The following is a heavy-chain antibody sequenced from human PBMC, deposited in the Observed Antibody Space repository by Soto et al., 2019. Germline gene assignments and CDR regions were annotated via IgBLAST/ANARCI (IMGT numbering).Heavy chain of an antibody. CDR2: INHSGSS. V-gene: IGHV4-34*01. D-gene: IGHD3-10*01. Sequence: PXATLSLTFTVSGGSFRGYYWGWVRQPPGKGLEWIGEINHSGSSNYHPSLKSRVTISVATSKNQFSLTVNSVTPADTAVYYCERGEITLLGGMDVWGQGTTVTVPS. CDR3: ERGEITLLGGMDV. CDR1: GGSFRGYY. J-gene: IGHJ6*02.